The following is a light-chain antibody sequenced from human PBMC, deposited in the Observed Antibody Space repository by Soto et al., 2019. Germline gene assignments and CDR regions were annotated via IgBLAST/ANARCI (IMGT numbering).Light chain of an antibody. Sequence: QSALTQPAYVSGSPGQSITISCTGTSSDVGGYNYVSWYQQHPGKAPKRMIYEVSNRPSGVSDRFSGSKSGNTASLTITGLQAEDEGDYYCGSYASSGSVVFGGGTQLTVL. V-gene: IGLV2-14*01. CDR1: SSDVGGYNY. J-gene: IGLJ2*01. CDR2: EVS. CDR3: GSYASSGSVV.